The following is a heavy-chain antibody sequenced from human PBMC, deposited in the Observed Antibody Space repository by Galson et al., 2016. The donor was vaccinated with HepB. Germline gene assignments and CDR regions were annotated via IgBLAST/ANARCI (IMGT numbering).Heavy chain of an antibody. CDR2: ISTSSIK. D-gene: IGHD5-18*01. Sequence: SLRLSCAASGFTFSNYSMNWVRQAPGKGLEWVSYISTSSIKYYAASVKGRFTISRDNARNSLHLQMNSLRDGDTAVYYCARRRMDGYTPKTAGGPAGGPRYYCGMDVWGQGTSVTVS. CDR1: GFTFSNYS. J-gene: IGHJ6*02. V-gene: IGHV3-48*02. CDR3: ARRRMDGYTPKTAGGPAGGPRYYCGMDV.